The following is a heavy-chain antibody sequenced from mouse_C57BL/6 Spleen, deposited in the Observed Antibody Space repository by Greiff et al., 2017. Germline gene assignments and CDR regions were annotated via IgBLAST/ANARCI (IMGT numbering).Heavy chain of an antibody. CDR1: GFNIKNTY. V-gene: IGHV14-3*01. J-gene: IGHJ2*01. Sequence: EVMLVESVAGLVRPGASVKLSCTASGFNIKNTYMHWVNQRPEQALEWIGRIGPANDNTTSAPKFPGKATITADTSSNPAYLQLSSLTSEDTAVYYCAPYDGYGFDYWGQGTTLTVSS. CDR2: IGPANDNT. CDR3: APYDGYGFDY. D-gene: IGHD2-3*01.